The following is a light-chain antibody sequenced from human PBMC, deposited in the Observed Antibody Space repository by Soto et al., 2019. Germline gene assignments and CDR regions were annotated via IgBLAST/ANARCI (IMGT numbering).Light chain of an antibody. CDR1: QSVLYTSNNKNY. CDR3: QQYYTTPPTLT. Sequence: DIVMTQSPDSLAVSLGERATVNCKSSQSVLYTSNNKNYLAWYQQKPGQPPKLLISWASTRESGVPDRFSGSGSGTDFTLTISNLQADDVSVYYCQQYYTTPPTLTFGGGTKVEI. V-gene: IGKV4-1*01. J-gene: IGKJ4*01. CDR2: WAS.